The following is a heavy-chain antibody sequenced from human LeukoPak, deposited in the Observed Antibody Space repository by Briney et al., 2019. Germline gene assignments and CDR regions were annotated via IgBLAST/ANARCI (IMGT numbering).Heavy chain of an antibody. J-gene: IGHJ5*02. CDR2: IYYSGST. CDR3: ARHLWRSRFDP. D-gene: IGHD2/OR15-2a*01. CDR1: GGSISSYY. Sequence: SETLSLTCTVSGGSISSYYWSWIRQPPGKGLEWIGYIYYSGSTNYNPSLKSRVTISVDTSKNQFSLKLSSVTAADTAVYYCARHLWRSRFDPWGQGTLVTVSS. V-gene: IGHV4-59*08.